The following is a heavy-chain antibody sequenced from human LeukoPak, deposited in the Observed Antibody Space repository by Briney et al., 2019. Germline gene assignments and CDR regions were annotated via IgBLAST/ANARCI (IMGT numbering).Heavy chain of an antibody. D-gene: IGHD3-10*01. J-gene: IGHJ3*02. CDR1: GGSISSGSYY. Sequence: SQTLSLTRTVSGGSISSGSYYWSWIRQPAGKGLEWIGRIYTSGSTNYNPSLKSRVTISVDTSKNQFSLKLSSVTAADTAVYYCARSNYYTRDAFDIWGQGTMVTVSS. CDR3: ARSNYYTRDAFDI. CDR2: IYTSGST. V-gene: IGHV4-61*02.